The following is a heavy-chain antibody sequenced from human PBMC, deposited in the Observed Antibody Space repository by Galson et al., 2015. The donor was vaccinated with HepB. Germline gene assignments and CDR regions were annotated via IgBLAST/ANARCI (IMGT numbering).Heavy chain of an antibody. CDR2: FDPEDGET. Sequence: SVKVSCKVSGYTLTELSMHWVRQAPGKGLEWMGGFDPEDGETIYAQKFQGRVTMTEDTSTDTAYMELSSLRSEDTAVYYCATHLVIYCSSTSCRPTGGRQFDYWGQGTLVTVSS. D-gene: IGHD2-2*01. V-gene: IGHV1-24*01. CDR1: GYTLTELS. J-gene: IGHJ4*02. CDR3: ATHLVIYCSSTSCRPTGGRQFDY.